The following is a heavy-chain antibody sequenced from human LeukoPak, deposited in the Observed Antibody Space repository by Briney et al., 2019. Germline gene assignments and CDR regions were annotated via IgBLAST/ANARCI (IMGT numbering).Heavy chain of an antibody. V-gene: IGHV4-34*01. CDR3: VKSGYDDTVLPIYFDS. D-gene: IGHD5-18*01. CDR1: SGSFSGYY. CDR2: INHSGST. Sequence: SETLSLTCAVYSGSFSGYYWSWIRQPPGKGLEWIGEINHSGSTNYNPSLKSRVTISVDTSKNQFSLKLSSVTAADTAVYHCVKSGYDDTVLPIYFDSWGQGTPVTVSS. J-gene: IGHJ4*02.